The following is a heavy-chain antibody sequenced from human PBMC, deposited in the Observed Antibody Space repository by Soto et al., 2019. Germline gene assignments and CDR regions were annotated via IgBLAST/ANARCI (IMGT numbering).Heavy chain of an antibody. CDR1: GYTFISYG. J-gene: IGHJ6*02. Sequence: ASVKVSCKASGYTFISYGISWVRQAPGEGLEWMGWISAYNGNTNYAQKLQGRVTMTTDTSTSTAYMELRSLKSDDTAVYYCASDIVVVPAAIMDYYYGMDVWGQGTTVTVSS. D-gene: IGHD2-2*01. CDR3: ASDIVVVPAAIMDYYYGMDV. CDR2: ISAYNGNT. V-gene: IGHV1-18*01.